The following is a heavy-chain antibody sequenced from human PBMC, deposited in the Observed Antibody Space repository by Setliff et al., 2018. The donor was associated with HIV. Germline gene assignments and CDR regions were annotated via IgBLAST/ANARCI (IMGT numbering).Heavy chain of an antibody. CDR3: ARGPRYGSGTPFDY. Sequence: SETLSLTCAVYGGSFSGYYWRWIRQPPGKGLEWIGELNHSGSTNYNPPLKSRVTTSVDTSKTQFSLKLSSVTAADTAVYYCARGPRYGSGTPFDYWGQETLVT. V-gene: IGHV4-34*01. D-gene: IGHD3-10*01. CDR2: LNHSGST. J-gene: IGHJ4*02. CDR1: GGSFSGYY.